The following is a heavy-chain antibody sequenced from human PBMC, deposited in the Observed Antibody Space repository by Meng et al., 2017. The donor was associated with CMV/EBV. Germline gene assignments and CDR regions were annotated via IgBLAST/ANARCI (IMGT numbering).Heavy chain of an antibody. D-gene: IGHD4-11*01. Sequence: CQASGYTFTRYYMHWVRQAPGPGLEWMGIINPSGGSTSYAQKFQGRVTMTRDTSTSTVYMELSSLRSEDTAVYYCARSVLVYSNYDYWGQGTLVTVSS. CDR1: GYTFTRYY. CDR2: INPSGGST. CDR3: ARSVLVYSNYDY. J-gene: IGHJ4*02. V-gene: IGHV1-46*01.